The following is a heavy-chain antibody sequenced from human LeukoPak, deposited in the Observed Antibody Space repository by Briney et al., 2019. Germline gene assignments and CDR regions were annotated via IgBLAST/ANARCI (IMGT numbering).Heavy chain of an antibody. Sequence: GGSLSLSCAASGFTFSDYYMSWIRQVPGKGLEWVSYFSPRGSPIYYADSVKGRFTTSRDNAKNSLYPQMNSLRAEDTAVYFCARGHTVLVPATTGGDYWGQGTLVTVSS. V-gene: IGHV3-11*01. CDR3: ARGHTVLVPATTGGDY. D-gene: IGHD2-2*01. CDR1: GFTFSDYY. CDR2: FSPRGSPI. J-gene: IGHJ4*02.